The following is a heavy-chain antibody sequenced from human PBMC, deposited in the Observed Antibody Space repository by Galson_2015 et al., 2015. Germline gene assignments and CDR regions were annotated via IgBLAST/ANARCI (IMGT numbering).Heavy chain of an antibody. CDR3: ATGFGHDHHAFDI. Sequence: SLRLSCAASGFTFSSYDMNWVRQAPGKGLEWVSYISSSGSTIYYADSVKGRFTISRDNAKNSLYLQMNSLRADDTAVYYCATGFGHDHHAFDIWSRATMVTVSS. D-gene: IGHD3-10*01. CDR2: ISSSGSTI. CDR1: GFTFSSYD. V-gene: IGHV3-48*03. J-gene: IGHJ3*02.